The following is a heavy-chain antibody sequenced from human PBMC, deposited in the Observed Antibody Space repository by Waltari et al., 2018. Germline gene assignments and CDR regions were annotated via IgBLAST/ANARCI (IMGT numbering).Heavy chain of an antibody. J-gene: IGHJ5*01. CDR1: GFTFGDYW. V-gene: IGHV3-74*01. CDR3: AKEGNYNFVSGFPWFDS. Sequence: EVQLVESGGGLVQPGGSLRLSCAASGFTFGDYWMHWVRQPPGKGLGGVSRINIDGGYISYTDSVKGRFTISRDNDKGTLYLQMNSLSAEDTAVYFCAKEGNYNFVSGFPWFDSWGQGALVIVSA. CDR2: INIDGGYI. D-gene: IGHD3-22*01.